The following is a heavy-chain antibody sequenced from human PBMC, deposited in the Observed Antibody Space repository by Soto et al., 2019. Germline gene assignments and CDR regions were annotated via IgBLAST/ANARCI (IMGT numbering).Heavy chain of an antibody. J-gene: IGHJ2*01. CDR1: GYTFTSYG. Sequence: ASVKVSCKASGYTFTSYGISWVRQAPGQGLEWMGWISAYNGNTNYAQKLQGRVTMTTDTSTSTAHMELRSLRSDDTAVYYCARASGWDNWYFDLWGRGTLVTVSS. D-gene: IGHD6-19*01. CDR3: ARASGWDNWYFDL. CDR2: ISAYNGNT. V-gene: IGHV1-18*01.